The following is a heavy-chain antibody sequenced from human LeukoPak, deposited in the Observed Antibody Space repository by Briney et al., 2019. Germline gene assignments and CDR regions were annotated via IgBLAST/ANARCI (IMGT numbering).Heavy chain of an antibody. Sequence: SETLSLTCTVSGGSISSGSYYWSWIRQPARKGLEWIGSIYHSGSTYYNPSLKSRVTISVDTSKNQFSLKLSSVTAADTAVYYCASLEMATSNYWGQGTLVTVSS. J-gene: IGHJ4*02. D-gene: IGHD5-24*01. CDR2: IYHSGST. CDR1: GGSISSGSYY. V-gene: IGHV4-39*07. CDR3: ASLEMATSNY.